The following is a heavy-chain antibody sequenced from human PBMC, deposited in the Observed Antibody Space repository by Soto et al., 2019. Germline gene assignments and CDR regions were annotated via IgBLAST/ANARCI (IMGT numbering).Heavy chain of an antibody. V-gene: IGHV1-2*04. J-gene: IGHJ4*02. CDR2: INPNSGGT. CDR1: GYTFTGYY. CDR3: ARVSPYYDYVWGSYRPLGYFDY. D-gene: IGHD3-16*02. Sequence: QVQLVQSGAEVKKPGASVKVSCKASGYTFTGYYMHWVRQAPGQGLEWMGWINPNSGGTNYAQKFQGWVTMTRDTSISTAYTELSRLRSDDTAVYYCARVSPYYDYVWGSYRPLGYFDYWGQGTLVTVSS.